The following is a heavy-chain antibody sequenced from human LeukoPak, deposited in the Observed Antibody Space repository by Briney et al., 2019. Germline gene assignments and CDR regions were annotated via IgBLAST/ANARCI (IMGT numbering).Heavy chain of an antibody. CDR3: AKDRGSSWLYYFDY. CDR1: GVTLSNYA. J-gene: IGHJ4*02. V-gene: IGHV3-23*01. D-gene: IGHD6-13*01. CDR2: ISSSGSGGNT. Sequence: GGSLRLSCVASGVTLSNYAMSWARQAPGKGLEWVSGISSSGSGGNTYYADSVKGRFTISRDNSKNTLYLQMNSLRAEDTAVYYCAKDRGSSWLYYFDYWGQGTLVTVSS.